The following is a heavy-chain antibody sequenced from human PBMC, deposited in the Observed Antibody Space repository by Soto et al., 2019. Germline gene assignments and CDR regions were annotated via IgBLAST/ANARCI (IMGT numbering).Heavy chain of an antibody. CDR2: IIPIFGTT. CDR1: GGTFGSDA. D-gene: IGHD3-22*01. Sequence: GASVKVSCKASGGTFGSDAITWVRQAPGQGLEWVGRIIPIFGTTNYAQNLQGRVTISADKSTLTSYMELHSLTSDDTALYYCAREGTDSGYYTNWLDPWGEGTKVTVYS. CDR3: AREGTDSGYYTNWLDP. J-gene: IGHJ5*02. V-gene: IGHV1-69*06.